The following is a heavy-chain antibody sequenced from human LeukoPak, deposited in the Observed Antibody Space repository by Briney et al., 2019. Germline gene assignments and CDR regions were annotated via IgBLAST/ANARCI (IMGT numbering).Heavy chain of an antibody. Sequence: GGSLRLSCAASGFTFSSYWMHWVRQAPGKGLVWVSRINSDGSSTSYADSAKGRFTISRDNAKNTLYLQMNSLRAEDTAVYYCARRYCSSTSCHTDYYYYYMDVWGKGTTVTVSS. CDR1: GFTFSSYW. V-gene: IGHV3-74*01. J-gene: IGHJ6*03. CDR2: INSDGSST. CDR3: ARRYCSSTSCHTDYYYYYMDV. D-gene: IGHD2-2*01.